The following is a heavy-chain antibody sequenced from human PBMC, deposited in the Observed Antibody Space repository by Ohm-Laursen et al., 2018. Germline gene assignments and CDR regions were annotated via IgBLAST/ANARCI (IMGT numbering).Heavy chain of an antibody. V-gene: IGHV1-8*01. CDR1: GYNFTSYD. CDR3: ARGRLSGTRRALDI. D-gene: IGHD1-7*01. J-gene: IGHJ3*02. Sequence: ASVKVSCKASGYNFTSYDINWVRQATGQGLEWMGWMNPKNDDTGYAHKFQGRVTMSRNTSISTANLEMTSLRSEDTAVYYCARGRLSGTRRALDIWGQGTLVTVSS. CDR2: MNPKNDDT.